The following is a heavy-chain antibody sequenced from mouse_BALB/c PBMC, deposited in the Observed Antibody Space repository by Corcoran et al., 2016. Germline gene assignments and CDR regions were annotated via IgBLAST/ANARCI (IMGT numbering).Heavy chain of an antibody. D-gene: IGHD1-1*02. CDR3: ARGWH. V-gene: IGHV3-6*02. J-gene: IGHJ2*01. CDR1: GYSITSGYY. CDR2: ISYDGSN. Sequence: DVQLQESGPGLVKPSQSLSLTCSVTGYSITSGYYWNWIRQFPGNKLEWMGYISYDGSNNYNPSLKNRISITRDTSKNQFFLKLNSVTTEDTATYYCARGWHWGQGTTLTVSS.